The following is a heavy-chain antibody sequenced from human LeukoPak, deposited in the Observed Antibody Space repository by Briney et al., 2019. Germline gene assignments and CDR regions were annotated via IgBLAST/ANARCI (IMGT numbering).Heavy chain of an antibody. CDR1: GFTFSSYS. CDR3: ARVTWEAARTYYYYYYYMDV. D-gene: IGHD6-6*01. J-gene: IGHJ6*03. Sequence: GGSLRLSCAASGFTFSSYSMNWVRQAPGKGLEWVSYISSSGSTIYYADSVKGRFTISRDNAKNSLYLQMNSLRAEDTAVYYCARVTWEAARTYYYYYYYMDVWGKGTTVTVSS. CDR2: ISSSGSTI. V-gene: IGHV3-48*04.